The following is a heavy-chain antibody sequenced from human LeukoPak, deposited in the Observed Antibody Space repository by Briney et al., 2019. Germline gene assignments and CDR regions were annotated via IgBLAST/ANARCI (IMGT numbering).Heavy chain of an antibody. CDR2: IKQDGSEK. CDR1: GLTFSSYW. J-gene: IGHJ6*03. Sequence: GGSLRLSCAASGLTFSSYWMSWVRQAPGKGLEWVANIKQDGSEKYYVDSVKGRFTISRDNAKNSLYLQMNSLRAEDTAVYYCARVVGATFYYYYYYYMDVWGKGTTVTVSS. CDR3: ARVVGATFYYYYYYYMDV. D-gene: IGHD1-26*01. V-gene: IGHV3-7*01.